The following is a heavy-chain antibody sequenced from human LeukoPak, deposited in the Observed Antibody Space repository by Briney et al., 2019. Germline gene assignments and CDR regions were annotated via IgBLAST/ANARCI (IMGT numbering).Heavy chain of an antibody. Sequence: ASETLSLTCAVYGGSFSGYYWSWIRQPPGKGLEWIGEINHSGSTNYNPSLKSRVTISVDTSKNQFSLKLSSVTAADTAVYYCARAAYGDYGDYWGQGTLVTVSS. V-gene: IGHV4-34*01. CDR3: ARAAYGDYGDY. CDR2: INHSGST. D-gene: IGHD4-17*01. CDR1: GGSFSGYY. J-gene: IGHJ4*02.